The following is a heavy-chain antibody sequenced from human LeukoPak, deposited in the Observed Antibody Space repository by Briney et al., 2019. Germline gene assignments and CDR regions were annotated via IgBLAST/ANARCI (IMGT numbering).Heavy chain of an antibody. J-gene: IGHJ3*02. V-gene: IGHV4-39*07. Sequence: SETLSLTCIVSGGSISTSTYYWGWVRQPPGKGLEWIGTIYYSGSTYYNPSLKSRVTISIDTSNNQFSLKLSSVTAADTAMYYCARDRRYSYGYDAFDIWGQGTMVTVSS. CDR2: IYYSGST. CDR1: GGSISTSTYY. D-gene: IGHD5-18*01. CDR3: ARDRRYSYGYDAFDI.